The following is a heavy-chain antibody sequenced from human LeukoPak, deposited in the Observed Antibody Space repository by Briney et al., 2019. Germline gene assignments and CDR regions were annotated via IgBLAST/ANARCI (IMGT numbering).Heavy chain of an antibody. CDR2: INPSGGST. CDR3: ASTSRGGGYDFVY. D-gene: IGHD5-12*01. J-gene: IGHJ4*02. V-gene: IGHV1-46*01. CDR1: GYVFTSYG. Sequence: ASVKVSCKASGYVFTSYGISWVRQAPGRGLEWMGIINPSGGSTSYAQKFQGRVTMTRDTSTSTVYMELSSLRSEDTAVYYCASTSRGGGYDFVYWGQGTLVTVSS.